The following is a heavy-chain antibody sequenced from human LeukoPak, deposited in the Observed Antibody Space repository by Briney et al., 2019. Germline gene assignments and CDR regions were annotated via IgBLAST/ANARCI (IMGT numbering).Heavy chain of an antibody. V-gene: IGHV3-23*01. D-gene: IGHD3-22*01. CDR2: ISGSGGST. CDR1: GFTFSSYA. Sequence: GGSLRLSCAASGFTFSSYAMSWVRQAPGKGLEWVSAISGSGGSTYYADSVKGRFTISRDNSKNTLYLQMSSLRAEDTAVYYCSSKRTMIDFDYWGQGTLVTVSS. CDR3: SSKRTMIDFDY. J-gene: IGHJ4*02.